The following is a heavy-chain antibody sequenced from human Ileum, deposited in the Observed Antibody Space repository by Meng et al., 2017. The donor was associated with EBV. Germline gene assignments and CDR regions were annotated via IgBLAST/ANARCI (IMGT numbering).Heavy chain of an antibody. V-gene: IGHV4-4*01. Sequence: QGELQEWGPGLVKPPGPRSLTCAVSGDSVSGSDWWSWVRQPPGKGLEWIGEVYHDGATNYHPSLKSRVTISLDKSKNEVNLHLNSLTAADTAVYFCARSSPIVRGLDYWGQGTLVTVSS. CDR1: GDSVSGSDW. CDR2: VYHDGAT. D-gene: IGHD3-10*01. J-gene: IGHJ4*02. CDR3: ARSSPIVRGLDY.